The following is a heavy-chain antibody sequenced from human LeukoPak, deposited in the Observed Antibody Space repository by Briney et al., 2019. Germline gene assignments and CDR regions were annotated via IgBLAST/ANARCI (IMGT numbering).Heavy chain of an antibody. CDR3: ARGPTRYYFDY. CDR1: GGSISNYY. J-gene: IGHJ4*02. Sequence: PSETLSLTCTVSGGSISNYYWSWIRQPPGRGLEWIGYVYSSGSTNYNPSLKSRVTISVDTSKSQLSLKLSSVTAADTAVYYCARGPTRYYFDYWGQGTLVTVSS. CDR2: VYSSGST. V-gene: IGHV4-59*01.